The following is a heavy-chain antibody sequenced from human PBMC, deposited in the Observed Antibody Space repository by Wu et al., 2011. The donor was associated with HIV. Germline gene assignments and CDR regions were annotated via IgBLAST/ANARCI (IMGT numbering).Heavy chain of an antibody. CDR3: ARRPGCGNPYYFDY. CDR2: ISAYNGKT. V-gene: IGHV1-18*04. CDR1: GYTFTTYS. Sequence: QPQLIQSGGEVKKPGASVKVSCKASGYTFTTYSISWVREAPGQGLEWMAWISAYNGKTKSAQKFQGRVTLTTDTSTSTAYMELRSLKSDDTAVYYCARRPGCGNPYYFDYWGQGTLVTVSS. D-gene: IGHD1-14*01. J-gene: IGHJ4*02.